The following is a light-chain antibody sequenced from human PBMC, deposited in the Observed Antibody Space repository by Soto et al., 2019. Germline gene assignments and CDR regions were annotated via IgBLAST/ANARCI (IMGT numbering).Light chain of an antibody. CDR3: QHMRT. Sequence: ASIGDRVTITCRASQNINNWIAWYQQKPGKAPKFLIYDASTLESGVPSRFSGSGFGTEFSLTISSLQPDDFGSYYCQHMRTFGQGTKVDIK. V-gene: IGKV1-5*01. CDR1: QNINNW. CDR2: DAS. J-gene: IGKJ1*01.